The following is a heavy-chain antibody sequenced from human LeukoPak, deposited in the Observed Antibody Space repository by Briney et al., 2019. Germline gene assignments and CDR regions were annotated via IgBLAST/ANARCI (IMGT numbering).Heavy chain of an antibody. CDR3: ASYQLVAYYFDY. CDR1: GGSISSSSYY. J-gene: IGHJ4*02. CDR2: IYYSGST. Sequence: SGTLSLTCTVSGGSISSSSYYWGWIRQPPGKGLEWIGSIYYSGSTYYNPSLKSRVTISVDTSKNQFSLKLSSVTAADTAVYYCASYQLVAYYFDYWGQGTLVTVSS. V-gene: IGHV4-39*01. D-gene: IGHD6-13*01.